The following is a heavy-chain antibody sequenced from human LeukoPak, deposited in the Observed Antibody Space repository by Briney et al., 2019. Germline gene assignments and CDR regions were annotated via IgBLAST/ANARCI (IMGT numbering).Heavy chain of an antibody. D-gene: IGHD2-2*01. CDR3: AVGYCSSTSCYGGYYYYYMDV. Sequence: SETLSLTCTVSGGSISSYYWSWIRQPPGKGLEGIGYIYYSGSTSYNASLKSRVTISVDTSKNQFSLKLSSVTAADTAVYYCAVGYCSSTSCYGGYYYYYMDVWGKGTTVTVSS. CDR2: IYYSGST. J-gene: IGHJ6*03. CDR1: GGSISSYY. V-gene: IGHV4-59*01.